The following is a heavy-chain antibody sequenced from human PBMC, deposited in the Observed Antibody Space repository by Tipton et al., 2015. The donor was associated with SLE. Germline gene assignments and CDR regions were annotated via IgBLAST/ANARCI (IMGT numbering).Heavy chain of an antibody. CDR2: IYYSGRV. V-gene: IGHV4-39*06. CDR3: VRRSGGVAAFDM. D-gene: IGHD6-25*01. Sequence: TLSLTCTVSSDSTMRGRMDGGWIRQPPGRGLEWIGSIYYSGRVYYNPSLKSRVSISEDKSKKQLALRLSSVTAADTAVYYCVRRSGGVAAFDMWGQGTMVTVSS. CDR1: SDSTMRGRMD. J-gene: IGHJ3*02.